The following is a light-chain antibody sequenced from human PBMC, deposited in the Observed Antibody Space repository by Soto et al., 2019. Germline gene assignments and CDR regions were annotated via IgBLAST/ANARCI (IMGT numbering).Light chain of an antibody. J-gene: IGKJ4*01. V-gene: IGKV3-20*01. CDR2: GAS. CDR3: QHYANSPT. CDR1: LRIISGY. Sequence: GTLFLYPGERSILSYWASLRIISGYLAWYQQKPRQAPRLVIFGASNRATGIPDRFSGSGSGTDFTLTISGLEHEDFAGYFCQHYANSPTFCGG.